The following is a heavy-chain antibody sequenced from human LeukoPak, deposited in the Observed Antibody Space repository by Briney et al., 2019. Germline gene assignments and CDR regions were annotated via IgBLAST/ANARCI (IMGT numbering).Heavy chain of an antibody. Sequence: ASVKVSCKASGYTFTSYGISWVRQAPGQGLEWMGWISAYNGNTNYAQKLQGRVTMTTDTSTSTAYMELRSLRSDDTAVYYCARRYYGSGSPYYYYYGMDVWCQGTTVTVSS. CDR2: ISAYNGNT. CDR3: ARRYYGSGSPYYYYYGMDV. V-gene: IGHV1-18*01. J-gene: IGHJ6*02. D-gene: IGHD3-10*01. CDR1: GYTFTSYG.